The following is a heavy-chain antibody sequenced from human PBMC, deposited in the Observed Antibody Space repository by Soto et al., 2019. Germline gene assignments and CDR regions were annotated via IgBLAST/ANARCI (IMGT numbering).Heavy chain of an antibody. J-gene: IGHJ4*02. CDR1: GDSISSGGYY. D-gene: IGHD2-2*01. V-gene: IGHV4-31*03. CDR3: GTVRASWYIDY. Sequence: QVQLQESGPGLVKPSQTLSLTCTVSGDSISSGGYYWSWIRQSPGKGLEWIAYISYSWTTYYNPSLKSRLSMSAGTCKNQFSLYLKSVTVADTAVYYCGTVRASWYIDYWGQGTLVTVSS. CDR2: ISYSWTT.